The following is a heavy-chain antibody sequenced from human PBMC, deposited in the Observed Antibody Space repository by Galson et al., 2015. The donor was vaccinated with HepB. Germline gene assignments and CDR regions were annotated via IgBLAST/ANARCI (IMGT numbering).Heavy chain of an antibody. CDR3: ARVGGRQLQSTYPYFDY. Sequence: SLRLSCAASGFTFSSYAMHWVRQAPGKGLEWVAVISYDGGNKYYADSVKGRFTISRDNSKNTLYLQMNSLRAEDTAVYYCARVGGRQLQSTYPYFDYWGQGTLVTVSS. D-gene: IGHD5-18*01. CDR1: GFTFSSYA. V-gene: IGHV3-30-3*01. J-gene: IGHJ4*02. CDR2: ISYDGGNK.